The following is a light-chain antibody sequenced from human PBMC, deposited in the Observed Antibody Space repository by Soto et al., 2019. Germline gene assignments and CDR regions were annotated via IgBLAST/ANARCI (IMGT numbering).Light chain of an antibody. CDR3: CSYAGSSTYV. J-gene: IGLJ1*01. V-gene: IGLV2-23*01. Sequence: QSVLTQPASVSGSPGQSITISCTGTSSDVGSYNLVSWYQQHPGKAPKLMIYEGSKRPSGVSNRFSGSKSGNTASLTISGLQAEDEADYYCCSYAGSSTYVFGTGTNVTDL. CDR1: SSDVGSYNL. CDR2: EGS.